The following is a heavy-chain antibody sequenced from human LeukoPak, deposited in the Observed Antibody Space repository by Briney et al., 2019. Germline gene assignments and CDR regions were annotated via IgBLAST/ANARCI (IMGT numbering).Heavy chain of an antibody. Sequence: ASVKVSCKASGYTFTSYDINWVRQATGQGLEWMGWMNPNSGNTGYAQKFQGRVTMTRNTSIGTAYMELSSLRSEDTAVYYCARRALGYCSGGSCITSWGQGTMVTVSS. CDR2: MNPNSGNT. CDR1: GYTFTSYD. D-gene: IGHD2-15*01. V-gene: IGHV1-8*01. J-gene: IGHJ3*01. CDR3: ARRALGYCSGGSCITS.